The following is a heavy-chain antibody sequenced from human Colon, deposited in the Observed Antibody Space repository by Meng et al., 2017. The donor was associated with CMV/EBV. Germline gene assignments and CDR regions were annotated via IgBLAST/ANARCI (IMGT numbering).Heavy chain of an antibody. Sequence: ASVKVSCKASGYSFRNYAISWVRLAPGQGLEWMGWISPYRGDTNYAQKFQGRVIMSIDTPTSTAYMELRSLRPDDTAVYYCAREGVGRWFDPWGQGTLVTVSS. CDR3: AREGVGRWFDP. J-gene: IGHJ5*02. V-gene: IGHV1-18*01. CDR1: GYSFRNYA. CDR2: ISPYRGDT.